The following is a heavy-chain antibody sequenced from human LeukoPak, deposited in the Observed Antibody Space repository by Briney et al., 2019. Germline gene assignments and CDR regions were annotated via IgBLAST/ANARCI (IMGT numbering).Heavy chain of an antibody. V-gene: IGHV1-69*13. Sequence: SVTVSCKVSGGTLNHYGISWVRQAPGQGLEWMGGMIPMFTTANYAQKFQGRVTFAADESTSTASMDLRSLRTDDTAVYFCASETHPRLPAENWFGPWGQGTLVTVSS. CDR3: ASETHPRLPAENWFGP. J-gene: IGHJ5*02. CDR2: MIPMFTTA. D-gene: IGHD5-18*01. CDR1: GGTLNHYG.